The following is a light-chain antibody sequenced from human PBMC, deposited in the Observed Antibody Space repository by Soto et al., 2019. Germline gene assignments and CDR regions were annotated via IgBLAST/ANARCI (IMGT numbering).Light chain of an antibody. J-gene: IGKJ1*01. CDR3: QQGYSTPWT. CDR2: AAS. V-gene: IGKV1-6*01. CDR1: QGIRND. Sequence: AIQMTQSPSSLSASVGDRVTITWGASQGIRNDLDWFQQKPGQAPTLLIYAASNLQSGVPARFSASGSGTDFTLTLNSLQPEDFATYYCQQGYSTPWTFGQGTKVDIK.